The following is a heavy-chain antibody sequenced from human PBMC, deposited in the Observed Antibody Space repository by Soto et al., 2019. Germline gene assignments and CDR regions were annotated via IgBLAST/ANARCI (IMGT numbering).Heavy chain of an antibody. CDR1: GGSISSGDYY. V-gene: IGHV4-30-4*01. CDR2: IYYSGST. CDR3: ARSRRVWFGELSKYYYYGMDV. Sequence: PSETLSLTCSVSGGSISSGDYYWNWIRQPPGKGLEWIGHIYYSGSTYYNSSLKSRVIIPVDTSKNQFSLKLSSVTAADAAVYYCARSRRVWFGELSKYYYYGMDVWGQGTTVTV. J-gene: IGHJ6*02. D-gene: IGHD3-10*01.